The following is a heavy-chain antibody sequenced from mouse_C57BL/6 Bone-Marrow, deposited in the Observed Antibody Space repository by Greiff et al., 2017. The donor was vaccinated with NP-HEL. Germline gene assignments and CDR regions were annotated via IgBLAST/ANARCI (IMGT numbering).Heavy chain of an antibody. CDR2: IDPNSGGT. V-gene: IGHV1-72*01. CDR3: ARYLITTVDYAMDY. D-gene: IGHD1-1*01. Sequence: QVQLKQSGAELVKPGASVKLSCKASGYTFTSYWMHWVKQRPGRGLEWIGRIDPNSGGTKYNEKFKSKATLTVDKPSSTAYMQLSSLTSEDSAVYYCARYLITTVDYAMDYWGQGTSVTVSS. J-gene: IGHJ4*01. CDR1: GYTFTSYW.